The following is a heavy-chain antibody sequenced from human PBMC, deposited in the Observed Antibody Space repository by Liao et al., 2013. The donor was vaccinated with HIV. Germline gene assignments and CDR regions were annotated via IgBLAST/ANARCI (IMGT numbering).Heavy chain of an antibody. J-gene: IGHJ3*02. CDR1: GDSIRGGTTY. Sequence: QVLLQESGPGLIKPSQTLSLTCSVSGDSIRGGTTYWTWLRQSPGKGLEWIGHMYASGTANYRPSLGDRVTISRASSKNEFYLTMASVTDEDTGIYYCARDSGRTKNFRDAIDIWGQGTMVTVS. V-gene: IGHV4-61*02. CDR2: MYASGTA. CDR3: ARDSGRTKNFRDAIDI. D-gene: IGHD1-26*01.